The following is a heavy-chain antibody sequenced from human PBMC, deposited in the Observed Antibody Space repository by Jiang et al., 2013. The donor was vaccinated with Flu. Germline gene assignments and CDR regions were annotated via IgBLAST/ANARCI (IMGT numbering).Heavy chain of an antibody. D-gene: IGHD6-13*01. V-gene: IGHV5-51*01. Sequence: KISCKGSGYSFTSYWIGWVRQMPGKGLEWMGIIYPGDSDTRYSPSFQGQVTISADKSISTAYLQWSSLKASDTAMYYCASGSPIAAAGTTSGAFDIWGQGTMVTVSS. CDR1: GYSFTSYW. CDR2: IYPGDSDT. CDR3: ASGSPIAAAGTTSGAFDI. J-gene: IGHJ3*02.